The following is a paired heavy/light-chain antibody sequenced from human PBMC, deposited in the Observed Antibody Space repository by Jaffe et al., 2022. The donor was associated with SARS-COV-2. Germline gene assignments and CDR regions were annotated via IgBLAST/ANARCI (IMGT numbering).Light chain of an antibody. CDR1: SSDVGNYNL. CDR3: CSYARSSTWV. CDR2: EGN. J-gene: IGLJ3*02. V-gene: IGLV2-23*01. Sequence: QSALTQPASVSGSPGQSITISCTGTSSDVGNYNLVSWYQQHPGKAPKLMIYEGNKRPSGVSNRFSGSKSGNTASLTISGLQAEDEADYYCCSYARSSTWVFGGGTKLTVL.
Heavy chain of an antibody. CDR2: INAGNGNT. CDR3: AREFDYGDYPYAFDI. V-gene: IGHV1-3*01. CDR1: GYTFTTYA. D-gene: IGHD4-17*01. Sequence: QVQLVQSGAEVKKPGASVKVSCKASGYTFTTYAIQWVRQAPGQRLEWMGWINAGNGNTKYSQNFQGRVTITSDTSATTAYMELSSLRSEDTAVYYCAREFDYGDYPYAFDIWGQGTMVTVSS. J-gene: IGHJ3*02.